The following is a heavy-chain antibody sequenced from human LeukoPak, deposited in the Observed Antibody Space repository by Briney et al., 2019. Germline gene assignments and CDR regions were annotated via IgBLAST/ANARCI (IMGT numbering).Heavy chain of an antibody. CDR3: ARGGGYDPYYFDY. CDR1: GFTFSSYS. CDR2: ISSSSSYI. Sequence: GGSLRLSCAASGFTFSSYSMNWVRQAPGKGLEWVSSISSSSSYIYYADSVKGRFTISRDNAKNSLYLQMNSLRAEDTAVYYCARGGGYDPYYFDYWGQGTLVTVSS. V-gene: IGHV3-21*01. D-gene: IGHD5-12*01. J-gene: IGHJ4*02.